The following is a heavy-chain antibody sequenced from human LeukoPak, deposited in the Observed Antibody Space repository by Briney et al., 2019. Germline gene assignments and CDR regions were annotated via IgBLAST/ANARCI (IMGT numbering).Heavy chain of an antibody. J-gene: IGHJ4*02. CDR2: IYYSGST. CDR3: ARLEIGQLWSNFDY. V-gene: IGHV4-59*08. Sequence: PSETLSLTCTVSGGSISSYYWSWIRQPPGKGLEWIGYIYYSGSTNYNPSLKSRVTISVDTSKNQLSLKLSSVTAADTAVYYCARLEIGQLWSNFDYWGQGTLVTVSS. D-gene: IGHD5-18*01. CDR1: GGSISSYY.